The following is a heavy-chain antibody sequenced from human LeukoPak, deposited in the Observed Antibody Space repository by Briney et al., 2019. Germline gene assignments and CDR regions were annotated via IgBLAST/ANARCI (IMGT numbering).Heavy chain of an antibody. CDR1: GGTFSSYA. V-gene: IGHV1-69*05. Sequence: ASVKVSCKASGGTFSSYAISWVRQAPGQGLEWMGGIIPIFGTANYAQKFQGRVTITTDESTSTAYMELSSLRSEDTAVYYCAGVFSIAAAYQWFDPWGQGTLVTVSS. CDR3: AGVFSIAAAYQWFDP. J-gene: IGHJ5*02. CDR2: IIPIFGTA. D-gene: IGHD6-13*01.